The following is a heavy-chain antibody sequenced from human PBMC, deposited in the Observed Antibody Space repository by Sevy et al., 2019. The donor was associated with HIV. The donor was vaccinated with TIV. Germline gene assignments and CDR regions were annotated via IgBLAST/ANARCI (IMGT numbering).Heavy chain of an antibody. V-gene: IGHV3-13*01. CDR2: IGSGGDA. CDR3: ARSGRYSDYGMDV. Sequence: GGSLRLSCGASGFTFSSYDMHWVRQAAGKGLEWVSGIGSGGDAYYPGSVKGRFTISRENAKNSLYLQMNSLRAGDTAVYYCARSGRYSDYGMDVWGHGTTVTVSS. J-gene: IGHJ6*02. D-gene: IGHD5-12*01. CDR1: GFTFSSYD.